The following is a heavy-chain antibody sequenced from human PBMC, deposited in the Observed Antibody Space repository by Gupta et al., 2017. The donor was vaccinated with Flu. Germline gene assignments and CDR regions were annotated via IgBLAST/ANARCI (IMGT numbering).Heavy chain of an antibody. CDR3: ARVLKETVGYSSTLNWYFDL. V-gene: IGHV3-33*01. J-gene: IGHJ2*01. CDR1: GFTFSSYG. CDR2: IWYDGSNK. D-gene: IGHD6-13*01. Sequence: QVQLVESGGGVVQPGRSLRLSCAASGFTFSSYGMHWVRQAPGKGREWVAVIWYDGSNKYYADSVKGRFTISRDNSKNTLYLQMNSLRAEDTAVYYCARVLKETVGYSSTLNWYFDLWGRGTLVTVSS.